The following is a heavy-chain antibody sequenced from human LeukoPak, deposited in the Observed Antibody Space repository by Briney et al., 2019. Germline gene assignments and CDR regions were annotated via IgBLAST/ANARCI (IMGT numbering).Heavy chain of an antibody. J-gene: IGHJ6*04. D-gene: IGHD3-10*01. CDR1: GGSFSGYY. Sequence: SETLSLTCAVYGGSFSGYYWSWIRQPPGKGLEWIGEINHSGSTNYNPSLKSRVTISVDTSKNQFSLKLNSVTAADTAVCYCARSVRGYYYGSGTNYGMDVWGKGTTVTVSS. V-gene: IGHV4-34*01. CDR2: INHSGST. CDR3: ARSVRGYYYGSGTNYGMDV.